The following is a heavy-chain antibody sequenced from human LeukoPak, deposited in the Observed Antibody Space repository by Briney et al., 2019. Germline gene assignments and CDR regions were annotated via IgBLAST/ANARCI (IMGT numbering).Heavy chain of an antibody. CDR1: GFTFSSYW. D-gene: IGHD6-13*01. CDR2: IKQDGSEK. V-gene: IGHV3-7*01. J-gene: IGHJ6*03. CDR3: ARVKQQLVRLLGRDTTYYYYYYMDV. Sequence: PGGSLRLSCAGSGFTFSSYWMSWVRQAPGKGLEWVANIKQDGSEKHYVDSVKGRFTISRDNAKNSLFLQMNSLRAEDTAVYFCARVKQQLVRLLGRDTTYYYYYYMDVWARGPRSPSP.